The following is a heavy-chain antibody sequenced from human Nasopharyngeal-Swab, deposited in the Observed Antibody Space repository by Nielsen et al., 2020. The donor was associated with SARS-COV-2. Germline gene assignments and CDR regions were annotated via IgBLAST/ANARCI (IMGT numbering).Heavy chain of an antibody. V-gene: IGHV3-53*01. CDR3: ARAYYDFWSGPGYYYYYMDV. D-gene: IGHD3-3*01. J-gene: IGHJ6*03. Sequence: VRQAPGKGLEWVSVIYSGGSTYYADSVKDRFTTSRDNSKNTLYLQMNSLRAEDTAVYYCARAYYDFWSGPGYYYYYMDVWGKGTTVTVSS. CDR2: IYSGGST.